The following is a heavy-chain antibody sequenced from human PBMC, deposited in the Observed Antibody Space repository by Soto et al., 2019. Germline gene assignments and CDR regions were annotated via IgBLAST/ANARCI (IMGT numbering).Heavy chain of an antibody. CDR2: IYYSGST. J-gene: IGHJ4*02. D-gene: IGHD1-26*01. CDR1: GGSISSGDYY. Sequence: SETLSLTCTVSGGSISSGDYYWSWIRQPPGKGLEWIGYIYYSGSTYYNPSLKSRVTISVDTSKNQFSLKLSSVTAADTAVYYCARESAYSGSYWGYFDYWGQGTLVTVSS. CDR3: ARESAYSGSYWGYFDY. V-gene: IGHV4-30-4*01.